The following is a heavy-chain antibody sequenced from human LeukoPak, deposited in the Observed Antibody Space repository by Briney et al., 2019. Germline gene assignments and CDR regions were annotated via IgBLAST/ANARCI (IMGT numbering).Heavy chain of an antibody. Sequence: SQTLSLTCAISGDSVSSNSAAWNWIRQSPSRGLEWLGRTYYRSKWYNDYAVSVKGRITINPDTSKNQFSLQLNSVTSEDTAVYYCARDRPGAVAPSPVDAFDIWGQGTMVTVSS. CDR1: GDSVSSNSAA. V-gene: IGHV6-1*01. CDR3: ARDRPGAVAPSPVDAFDI. J-gene: IGHJ3*02. D-gene: IGHD6-19*01. CDR2: TYYRSKWYN.